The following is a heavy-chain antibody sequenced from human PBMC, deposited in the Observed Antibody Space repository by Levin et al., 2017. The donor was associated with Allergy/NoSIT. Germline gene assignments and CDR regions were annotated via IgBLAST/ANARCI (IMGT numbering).Heavy chain of an antibody. D-gene: IGHD1-7*01. CDR2: IYPGDSDT. CDR1: GYSFSNYW. V-gene: IGHV5-51*01. J-gene: IGHJ3*02. Sequence: GESLKISCKGSGYSFSNYWIGWVRQMPGKGLEWMGIIYPGDSDTRYSPSFQGQVSISADKSINTAYLHWSSLKASDTAMYYCARLLPGPMDVPCRALDIWGQGTMVTVSS. CDR3: ARLLPGPMDVPCRALDI.